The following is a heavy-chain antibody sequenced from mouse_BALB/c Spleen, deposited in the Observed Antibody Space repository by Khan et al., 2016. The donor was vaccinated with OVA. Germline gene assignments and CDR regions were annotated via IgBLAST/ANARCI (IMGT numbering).Heavy chain of an antibody. D-gene: IGHD2-1*01. V-gene: IGHV1S132*01. CDR1: GYIFTSYW. CDR2: IYPGTGSI. Sequence: QVQLQQSGGDLVRPRASVKLSCKTSGYIFTSYWIHWVKQWSGQGLEWIARIYPGTGSIYYNENFKDKATLTADISSSTAYMQLGSLKSEDSAVYLCARGSVFGNYFDYWGQGTLVTVSA. J-gene: IGHJ3*01. CDR3: ARGSVFGNYFDY.